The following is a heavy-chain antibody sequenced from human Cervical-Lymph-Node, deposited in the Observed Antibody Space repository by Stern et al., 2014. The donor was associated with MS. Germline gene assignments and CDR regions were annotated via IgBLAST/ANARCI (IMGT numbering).Heavy chain of an antibody. CDR3: ARVATTIRGRIKVYSGMDV. V-gene: IGHV3-48*02. Sequence: EVQLVESGGGLVQPGGSLRLSCEASGFLFSSYVMNWVRQAPGKGLEWVSYISSSSNAIYYADSVKGRFTISRDDAKNSLYLQMSSLRDEDTAVYYCARVATTIRGRIKVYSGMDVWGQGTTVTVSS. CDR1: GFLFSSYV. J-gene: IGHJ6*02. CDR2: ISSSSNAI. D-gene: IGHD3-10*01.